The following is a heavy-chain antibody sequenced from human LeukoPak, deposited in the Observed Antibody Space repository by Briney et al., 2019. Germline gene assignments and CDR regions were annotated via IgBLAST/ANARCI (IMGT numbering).Heavy chain of an antibody. CDR2: INHSGST. D-gene: IGHD6-13*01. V-gene: IGHV4-34*01. CDR3: AAQPGYSSSWYWWFDP. Sequence: SETLTLTYAVYGGSFSGYYWSWIRQPPGKGLEWIGEINHSGSTNYNPSLKSRVTISVDTSKNQFSLKLSSVTAADTAVYYCAAQPGYSSSWYWWFDPWGQGTLVTVSS. CDR1: GGSFSGYY. J-gene: IGHJ5*02.